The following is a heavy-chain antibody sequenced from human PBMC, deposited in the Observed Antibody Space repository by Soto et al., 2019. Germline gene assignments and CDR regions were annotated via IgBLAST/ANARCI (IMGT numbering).Heavy chain of an antibody. V-gene: IGHV1-69*01. J-gene: IGHJ6*02. Sequence: QVQLVQSGAEVQKPGSSVKVSCKASGGTFSSYAISWVRQAPGQGLEWMGGIIPIFGTANYAQKFQGRVTITADEATSTAYMELSSVRSEDTAVYYFARVETGIAAAGYYYGMDVWGQGTTVTVSS. CDR3: ARVETGIAAAGYYYGMDV. D-gene: IGHD6-13*01. CDR2: IIPIFGTA. CDR1: GGTFSSYA.